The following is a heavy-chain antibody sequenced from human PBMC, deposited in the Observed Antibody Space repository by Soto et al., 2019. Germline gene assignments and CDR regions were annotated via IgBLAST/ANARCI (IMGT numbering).Heavy chain of an antibody. CDR2: LSWNGGHI. D-gene: IGHD2-2*01. Sequence: EGQLAESGGGWVQPGRSLRLSCLASGFSFNDYAMHWVRQAPGKSLEWVSGLSWNGGHIGYADSVKGRFTISRDNAENSLHLQMDILRPEDTALYYCVKDIGKDSCSRSCNLYYYFDVWGKGTTVTVSS. CDR1: GFSFNDYA. V-gene: IGHV3-9*01. J-gene: IGHJ6*03. CDR3: VKDIGKDSCSRSCNLYYYFDV.